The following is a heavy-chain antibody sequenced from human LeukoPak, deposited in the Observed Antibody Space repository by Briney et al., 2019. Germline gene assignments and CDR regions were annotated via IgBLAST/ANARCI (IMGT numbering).Heavy chain of an antibody. CDR1: GGSFSGYY. Sequence: SETLSLTCAVYGGSFSGYYWSWIRQPPGKGLEWIGEINHSEGTNYNPSLKSRVTISVDTSKNQFSLKLSSVTAADTAVYYCARSILGLYYKYGMDVWGQGTTVTVSS. V-gene: IGHV4-34*01. CDR3: ARSILGLYYKYGMDV. J-gene: IGHJ6*02. D-gene: IGHD3-10*01. CDR2: INHSEGT.